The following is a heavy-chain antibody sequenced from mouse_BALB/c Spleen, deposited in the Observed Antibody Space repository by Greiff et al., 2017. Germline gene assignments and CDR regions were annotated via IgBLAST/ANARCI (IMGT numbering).Heavy chain of an antibody. V-gene: IGHV5-6-4*01. Sequence: EVKLMESGGGLVKPGGSLKLSCAASGFTFSSYTMSWVRQTPEKRLEWVATISSGGSYTYYPDSVKGRYTISRDNAKNTLYLQMSSLTSEDTAMYYCTRGYGNYLYYFDYWGRGTTLTVSS. CDR3: TRGYGNYLYYFDY. D-gene: IGHD2-10*02. CDR1: GFTFSSYT. J-gene: IGHJ2*01. CDR2: ISSGGSYT.